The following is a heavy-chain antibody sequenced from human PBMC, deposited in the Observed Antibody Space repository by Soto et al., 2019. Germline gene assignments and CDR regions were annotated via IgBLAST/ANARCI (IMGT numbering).Heavy chain of an antibody. CDR2: ISWNGGSI. V-gene: IGHV3-9*01. J-gene: IGHJ6*03. Sequence: EVQLVESGGGLVQPGRSLRLSCAASGFTFDDYAMHWVRQAPGKGLEWVSGISWNGGSIVYADSVKGRFTTSRDNAKNSLYLQLNSLRAEDTALYYCAKPASITGLRSYSYIDVWGKGTTVTVSS. CDR3: AKPASITGLRSYSYIDV. CDR1: GFTFDDYA. D-gene: IGHD1-20*01.